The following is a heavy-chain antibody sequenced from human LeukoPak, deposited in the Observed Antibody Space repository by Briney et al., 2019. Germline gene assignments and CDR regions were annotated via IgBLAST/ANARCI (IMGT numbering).Heavy chain of an antibody. V-gene: IGHV3-66*01. CDR3: AARPPYYYDSSGPPGS. J-gene: IGHJ5*02. D-gene: IGHD3-22*01. CDR2: IYSGGST. Sequence: GGSLRLSCGASGFTVSSNYMSWVRQAPGKGLEWVSVIYSGGSTYYADSVKGRFTISRDNSKNTLYLQMNSLRAEDTAVYYCAARPPYYYDSSGPPGSWGQGTLVTVSS. CDR1: GFTVSSNY.